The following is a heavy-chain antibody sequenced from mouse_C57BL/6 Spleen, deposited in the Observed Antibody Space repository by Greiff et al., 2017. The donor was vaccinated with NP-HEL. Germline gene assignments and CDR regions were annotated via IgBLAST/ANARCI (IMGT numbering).Heavy chain of an antibody. Sequence: QVQLKESGAELVRPGTSVKVSCKASGYAFTNYLIEWVKQRPGQGLEWIGVINPGSGGTNYNEKFKGKATLTADKSSSTAYMQLSSLTSEDSAVYFCARSYSSGFDYWGQGTTLTVSS. CDR2: INPGSGGT. J-gene: IGHJ2*01. CDR3: ARSYSSGFDY. V-gene: IGHV1-54*01. D-gene: IGHD3-2*02. CDR1: GYAFTNYL.